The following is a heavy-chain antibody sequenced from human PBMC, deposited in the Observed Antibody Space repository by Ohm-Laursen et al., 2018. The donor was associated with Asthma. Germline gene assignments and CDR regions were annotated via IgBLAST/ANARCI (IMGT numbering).Heavy chain of an antibody. V-gene: IGHV3-21*01. CDR3: ARDPPYSSEPGRLDY. CDR1: GFTFSSYS. CDR2: ISSSSSYI. J-gene: IGHJ4*02. Sequence: GSLRLSCTASGFTFSSYSMNWVRQAPGKGLEWVSSISSSSSYIYYADSVKGRFTISRDNAKNSLYLQMNSLRAEDTAVYYCARDPPYSSEPGRLDYWGQGTLVTVSS. D-gene: IGHD3-22*01.